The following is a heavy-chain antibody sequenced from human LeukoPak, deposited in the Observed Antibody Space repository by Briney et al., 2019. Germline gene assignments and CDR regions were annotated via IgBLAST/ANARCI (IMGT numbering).Heavy chain of an antibody. CDR1: GFTFSSYS. CDR2: ISSSSNNI. Sequence: GGSLRLSCAASGFTFSSYSMNWVRQAPGKGLEWVSSISSSSNNIYQADSVKGRFTVSRDNAENSLYLEMNSLRAEDTAVYYCARDGTTRGSYWGQGTLVTVSS. D-gene: IGHD1-14*01. V-gene: IGHV3-21*01. J-gene: IGHJ4*02. CDR3: ARDGTTRGSY.